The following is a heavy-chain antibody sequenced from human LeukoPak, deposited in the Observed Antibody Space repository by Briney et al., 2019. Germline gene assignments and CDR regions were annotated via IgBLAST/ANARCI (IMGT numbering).Heavy chain of an antibody. V-gene: IGHV4-34*01. J-gene: IGHJ4*02. D-gene: IGHD5-12*01. Sequence: KPSETLSLTCAVYSGSFSDYYWAWIRQSPGEGLEWIGEINNSGSTKYNPSLKSRVSISADTSKNQFSLKLSSVTAADTAVYYCARCGGYDYLDDYWGQGTLVTVSS. CDR1: SGSFSDYY. CDR2: INNSGST. CDR3: ARCGGYDYLDDY.